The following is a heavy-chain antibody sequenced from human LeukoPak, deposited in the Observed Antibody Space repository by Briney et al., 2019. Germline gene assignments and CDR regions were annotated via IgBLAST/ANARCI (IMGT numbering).Heavy chain of an antibody. V-gene: IGHV3-21*01. CDR2: ISSSSNYI. CDR1: GFTFSSHT. J-gene: IGHJ3*02. Sequence: GGSLRLSCAASGFTFSSHTMNWVRQAPGKGLEWVSSISSSSNYIYYTDSLKGRFTISRDNAKNSLYLQMNSLRAEDTAVYYCARGYRGFDIWGQGTMVTVSS. D-gene: IGHD5-18*01. CDR3: ARGYRGFDI.